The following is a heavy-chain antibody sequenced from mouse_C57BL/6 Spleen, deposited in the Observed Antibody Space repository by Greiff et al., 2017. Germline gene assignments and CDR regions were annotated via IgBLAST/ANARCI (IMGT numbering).Heavy chain of an antibody. J-gene: IGHJ3*01. V-gene: IGHV5-4*01. Sequence: EVQLVESGGGLVKPGGSLKLSCAASGFTFSSYAMSWVRQTPEKRLEWVATISDGGSYTYYPDNAKGRFTISRDNAKNNMYLQMSHLKSEDTARYYCARDQGVTTAWFAYWGQGTLVTVSA. D-gene: IGHD2-2*01. CDR3: ARDQGVTTAWFAY. CDR2: ISDGGSYT. CDR1: GFTFSSYA.